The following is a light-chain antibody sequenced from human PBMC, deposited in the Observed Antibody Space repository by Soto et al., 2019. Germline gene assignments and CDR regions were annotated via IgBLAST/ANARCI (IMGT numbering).Light chain of an antibody. CDR3: SSSAGSNKAI. V-gene: IGLV2-8*01. J-gene: IGLJ2*01. CDR2: EVT. CDR1: SSDVDIYNY. Sequence: QSALTQPPSASGSPGQSVTISCTGTSSDVDIYNYVSWYQQHPGKAPKLVIYEVTKRPSGVPDRFSGSRSGNTASLTVSGLQADDEADYYCSSSAGSNKAIFGGGTKLTVL.